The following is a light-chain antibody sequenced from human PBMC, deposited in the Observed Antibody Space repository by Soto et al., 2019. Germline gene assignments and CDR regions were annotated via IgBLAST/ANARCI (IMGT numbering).Light chain of an antibody. Sequence: QSALTQPASVSGSPGQSITISCTGTSSDVGDYNYVSWYQQHPGKAPKLMIYEVSNRPSGVSNRFSGSKSGNTASLTISGLQAEDEADYYCSSYTRSSTPNFFGTGTKLTVL. J-gene: IGLJ1*01. CDR3: SSYTRSSTPNF. V-gene: IGLV2-14*01. CDR1: SSDVGDYNY. CDR2: EVS.